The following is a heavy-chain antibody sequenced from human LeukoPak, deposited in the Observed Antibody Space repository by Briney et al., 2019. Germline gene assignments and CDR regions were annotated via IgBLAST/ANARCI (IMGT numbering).Heavy chain of an antibody. CDR1: GGSISSSSSY. Sequence: SETLSLTCSVSGGSISSSSSYWGWIRQPPGKGLEWIGSIYYSGSSFDNPALKSRVTISVDTSKNQFSLRLSSVTAADTAVYYCARHHYYYYYMDVWGKGTTVTISS. V-gene: IGHV4-39*01. CDR3: ARHHYYYYYMDV. J-gene: IGHJ6*03. CDR2: IYYSGSS.